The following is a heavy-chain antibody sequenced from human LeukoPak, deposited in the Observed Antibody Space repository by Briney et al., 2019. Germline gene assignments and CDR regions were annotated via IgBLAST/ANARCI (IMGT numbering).Heavy chain of an antibody. CDR2: INSDGTIT. CDR1: GFTFSSYW. CDR3: ARPGVGFDY. Sequence: GGSLRLSCAASGFTFSSYWMHWVRQAPGKGLVWLSRINSDGTITSYADSLEGRFTISRDNAKNTVYLQMNSLRAEDTAVYYCARPGVGFDYWGQGALVTVSS. V-gene: IGHV3-74*01. J-gene: IGHJ4*02.